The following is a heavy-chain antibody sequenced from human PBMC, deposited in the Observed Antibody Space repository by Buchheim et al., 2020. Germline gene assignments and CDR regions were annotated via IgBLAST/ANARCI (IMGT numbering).Heavy chain of an antibody. CDR2: INTNTGNP. V-gene: IGHV7-4-1*02. CDR1: GYTFTSNG. J-gene: IGHJ4*02. D-gene: IGHD3-16*01. Sequence: QVQLVQSGSELKKPGASVKVSCKASGYTFTSNGVNWLRQAPGQGPEWMGWINTNTGNPTSAQDFTGRFVFSMVTSVTTAYLQISSLKTEDTAVYYCVRDWGNSGPYYWGQGTL. CDR3: VRDWGNSGPYY.